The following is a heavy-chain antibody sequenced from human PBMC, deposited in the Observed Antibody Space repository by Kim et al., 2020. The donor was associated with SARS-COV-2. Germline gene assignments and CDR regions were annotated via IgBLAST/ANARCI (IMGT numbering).Heavy chain of an antibody. CDR3: ARETTAAFDI. Sequence: GGTYYHPSLKSRVTISVDTSKNQCSLKLSSVTAADTAVYYCARETTAAFDIWGQGTMVTVSS. V-gene: IGHV4-31*02. CDR2: GGT. D-gene: IGHD4-17*01. J-gene: IGHJ3*02.